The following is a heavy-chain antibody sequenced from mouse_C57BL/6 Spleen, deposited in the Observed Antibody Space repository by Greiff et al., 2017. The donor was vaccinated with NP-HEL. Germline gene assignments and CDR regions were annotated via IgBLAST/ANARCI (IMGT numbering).Heavy chain of an antibody. CDR1: GFTFSNYW. Sequence: EVQLVESGGGLVQPGGSMKLSCVASGFTFSNYWMNWVRQSPEKGLEWVAQIRLKSDNYATHYAESVKGRFTISRDDSKSSVYLQMNNLRAEDTGIYYCTWIYYDYDGYAMDYWGQGTSVTVSS. CDR2: IRLKSDNYAT. D-gene: IGHD2-4*01. J-gene: IGHJ4*01. V-gene: IGHV6-3*01. CDR3: TWIYYDYDGYAMDY.